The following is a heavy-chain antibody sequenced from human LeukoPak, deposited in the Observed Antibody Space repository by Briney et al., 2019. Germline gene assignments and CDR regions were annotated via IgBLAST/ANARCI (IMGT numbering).Heavy chain of an antibody. CDR3: ARDRPVNYDYVWGSTQAFDI. V-gene: IGHV3-21*01. CDR2: ISSSSSYI. CDR1: GFTFSSYS. D-gene: IGHD3-16*01. Sequence: GGSLRLSCAASGFTFSSYSMNWVRQAPGKGLEWVSSISSSSSYIYYADSVKGRFTISRDNAKNSLYLQMNSLRAEDTAVYYCARDRPVNYDYVWGSTQAFDIWGQGTMVTVSS. J-gene: IGHJ3*02.